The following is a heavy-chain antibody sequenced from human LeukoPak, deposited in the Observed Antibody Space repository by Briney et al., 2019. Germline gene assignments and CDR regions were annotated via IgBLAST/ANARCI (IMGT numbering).Heavy chain of an antibody. J-gene: IGHJ6*02. CDR2: ISYDGSNK. Sequence: QSGGSLRLSCAASGFTFSSYGMHWVRQAPGKGLEWVAVISYDGSNKYYADSVKGRFTISRDNSKNTLYLQMNGLRAEDTAVYYCAKDTSRGYSSDYYYGMDVWGQGTTVTVSS. CDR3: AKDTSRGYSSDYYYGMDV. CDR1: GFTFSSYG. D-gene: IGHD5-18*01. V-gene: IGHV3-30*18.